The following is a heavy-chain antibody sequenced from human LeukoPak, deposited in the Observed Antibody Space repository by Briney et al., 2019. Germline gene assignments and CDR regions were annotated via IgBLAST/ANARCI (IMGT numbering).Heavy chain of an antibody. CDR2: INHSGST. CDR3: ARLRGFWSGYIDY. Sequence: KPSETLSLTCTVSDGSISSYYWSWIRQPPGKGLEWIGEINHSGSTNYNPSLKSRVTISVDTSKNQFSLKLSSVTAADTAVYYCARLRGFWSGYIDYWGQGTLVTVSS. V-gene: IGHV4-34*01. D-gene: IGHD3-3*01. J-gene: IGHJ4*02. CDR1: DGSISSYY.